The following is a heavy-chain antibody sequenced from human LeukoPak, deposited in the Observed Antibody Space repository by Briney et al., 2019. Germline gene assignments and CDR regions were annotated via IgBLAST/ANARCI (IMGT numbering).Heavy chain of an antibody. CDR3: AKNVEVAGTWYYYDGMDV. CDR1: GFTFSGYA. V-gene: IGHV3-23*01. D-gene: IGHD6-19*01. J-gene: IGHJ6*02. Sequence: PGASLRLSCAASGFTFSGYAMSWVRQSPGKGLEWVSTISGSGGSTYYADSVKSRFTISRDNSKNTLFLQMNSLRAEDTAVYYCAKNVEVAGTWYYYDGMDVWGQGTTVTVSS. CDR2: ISGSGGST.